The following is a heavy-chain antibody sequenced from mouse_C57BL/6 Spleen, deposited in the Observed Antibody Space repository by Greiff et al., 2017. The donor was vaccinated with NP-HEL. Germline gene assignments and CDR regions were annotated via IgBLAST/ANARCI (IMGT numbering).Heavy chain of an antibody. D-gene: IGHD1-1*01. J-gene: IGHJ4*01. CDR1: GFTFSDYY. CDR3: AREYGSSYAMDY. Sequence: EVKLMESEGGLVQPGSSMKLSCTASGFTFSDYYMAWVRQVPETGLEWVANINYDGSSTYSLDSLKSRFIISRDNAKYILYLQMSSLKSEDTATYYCAREYGSSYAMDYWGQGTSVTVSS. V-gene: IGHV5-16*01. CDR2: INYDGSST.